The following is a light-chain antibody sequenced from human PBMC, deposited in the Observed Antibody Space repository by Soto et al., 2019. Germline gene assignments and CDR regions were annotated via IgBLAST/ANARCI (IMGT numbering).Light chain of an antibody. CDR3: AAWDGSLNGLYV. CDR1: SSNVGSLS. Sequence: QSVLTRAPSASGTPGQRVTISCSGSSSNVGSLSVDWYQHLPGTAPKLLIHSNYQRPSGVPDRFSGSKSGTSASLAISGLQSEDEADYYCAAWDGSLNGLYVFGTGTKLTVL. CDR2: SNY. V-gene: IGLV1-44*01. J-gene: IGLJ1*01.